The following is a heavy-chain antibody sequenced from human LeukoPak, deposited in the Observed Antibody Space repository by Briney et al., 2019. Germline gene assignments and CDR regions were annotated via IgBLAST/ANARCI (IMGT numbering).Heavy chain of an antibody. Sequence: SETLSLTCAVSGGSFSGYYWSWIRQPPGKGLEWIGEINHSGSTNYNSSLKSRVTISVDTSKNQFSLKVRSVTAADTAVYYCARGAQWLRSKRSYYNYGMDVWGQGTTVTVSS. J-gene: IGHJ6*02. CDR1: GGSFSGYY. D-gene: IGHD5-12*01. V-gene: IGHV4-34*01. CDR3: ARGAQWLRSKRSYYNYGMDV. CDR2: INHSGST.